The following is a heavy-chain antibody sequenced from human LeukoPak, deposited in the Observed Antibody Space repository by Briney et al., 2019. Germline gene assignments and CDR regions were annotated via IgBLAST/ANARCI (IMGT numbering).Heavy chain of an antibody. D-gene: IGHD3-16*01. CDR2: VYYSGST. CDR3: ARVRGSDAFDI. V-gene: IGHV4-59*01. J-gene: IGHJ3*02. Sequence: PSETLSLTCTVSGGSINTYHWSWIRQPPGKGLEWIGYVYYSGSTNYNPSLKSRVTISVDTSKNQFSLKLSSVTAADTAVYYCARVRGSDAFDIWGQGTMVTVSS. CDR1: GGSINTYH.